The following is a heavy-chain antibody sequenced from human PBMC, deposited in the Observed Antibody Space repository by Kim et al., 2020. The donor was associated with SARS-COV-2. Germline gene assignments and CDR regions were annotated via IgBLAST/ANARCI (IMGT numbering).Heavy chain of an antibody. J-gene: IGHJ4*02. V-gene: IGHV4-39*01. Sequence: SLKSRVTISVDTSKNQFSLKLSSVTAADTAVYYCARPHSDAMVRGVIEDYWGQGTLVTVSS. CDR3: ARPHSDAMVRGVIEDY. D-gene: IGHD3-10*01.